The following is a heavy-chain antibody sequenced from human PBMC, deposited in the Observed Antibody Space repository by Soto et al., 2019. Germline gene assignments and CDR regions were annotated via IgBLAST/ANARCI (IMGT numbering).Heavy chain of an antibody. CDR3: ERAEATLRWQTSA. CDR1: GGSVSSGSYY. D-gene: IGHD4-17*01. V-gene: IGHV4-61*01. J-gene: IGHJ5*02. CDR2: INYSGFT. Sequence: SETLSLTCTVSGGSVSSGSYYWSWIRQPPGKGQEWIGYINYSGFTNDNPSLKSRVTISVDTSKNQFSLKLASVTAADTAVYYCERAEATLRWQTSAWGQGALVTVSS.